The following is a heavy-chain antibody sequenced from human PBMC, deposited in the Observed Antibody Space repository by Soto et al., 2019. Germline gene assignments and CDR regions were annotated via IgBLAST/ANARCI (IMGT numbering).Heavy chain of an antibody. Sequence: GASVKVSCKASGYTITTYDISWVRQSHGQGLEWMGRISTYNGNTNYPQSLQGRLTMTTDTSTTTAYMELRNLRSDDTAVYYCARDPYHVLMVNAPNLYGMDVWGQGTTVTVSS. CDR2: ISTYNGNT. D-gene: IGHD2-8*01. CDR1: GYTITTYD. V-gene: IGHV1-18*01. CDR3: ARDPYHVLMVNAPNLYGMDV. J-gene: IGHJ6*02.